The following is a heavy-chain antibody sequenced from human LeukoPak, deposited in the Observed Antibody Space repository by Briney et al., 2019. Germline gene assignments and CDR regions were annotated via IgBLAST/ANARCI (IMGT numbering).Heavy chain of an antibody. J-gene: IGHJ4*02. CDR1: GFTFSSYA. CDR3: ARGIYPHIVAPIDY. Sequence: GRSLRLSCAASGFTFSSYAMHWVRQAPGKGLEWVAVISYDGSNKYYADSVKGRSTISRDNSKNTLYLQMNSLRAEDTAVYYCARGIYPHIVAPIDYWGQGTLVTVSS. V-gene: IGHV3-30*04. D-gene: IGHD5-12*01. CDR2: ISYDGSNK.